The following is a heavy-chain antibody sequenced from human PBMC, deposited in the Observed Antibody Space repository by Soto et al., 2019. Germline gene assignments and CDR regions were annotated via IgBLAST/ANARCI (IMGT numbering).Heavy chain of an antibody. D-gene: IGHD3-16*01. CDR1: GGSTSSDNY. Sequence: PSETLSLTCTVSGGSTSSDNYWSWIRQPPGKGLEWIGHIYYSGNTDYNPSLKSRLAISIDASKNQFSLKLSSVTAADTAVYFCAREGGESSDGLYYFDSWGQGSLVTVSS. J-gene: IGHJ4*02. CDR2: IYYSGNT. V-gene: IGHV4-30-4*01. CDR3: AREGGESSDGLYYFDS.